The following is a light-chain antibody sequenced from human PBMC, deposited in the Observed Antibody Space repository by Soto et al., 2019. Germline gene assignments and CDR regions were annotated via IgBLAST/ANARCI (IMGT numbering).Light chain of an antibody. J-gene: IGLJ1*01. CDR1: SSDIGRYNF. V-gene: IGLV2-14*01. CDR2: EAT. CDR3: TSYTITSPYV. Sequence: QSALTQPASMSGSPGQSITISCTGTSSDIGRYNFVSWYQHHPGKAPKLIIYEATKRPSGVSYRFSGSKSSNTASLTISGLQAEDEADYYCTSYTITSPYVFGTGTKVTVL.